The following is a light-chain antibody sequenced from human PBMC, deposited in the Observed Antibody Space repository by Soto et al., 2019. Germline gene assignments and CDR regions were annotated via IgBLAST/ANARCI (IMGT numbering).Light chain of an antibody. CDR1: SSNIGGNT. Sequence: QSVLTQPPSASGTPGQRVTISCSGSSSNIGGNTVNWYQQLPGTAPKLLMYSNNQRPSGVPDRFSGSKSGTSASLAISGLQSEDEADYYCAAWDDSLNGRVFGTGIKLTVL. V-gene: IGLV1-44*01. J-gene: IGLJ1*01. CDR2: SNN. CDR3: AAWDDSLNGRV.